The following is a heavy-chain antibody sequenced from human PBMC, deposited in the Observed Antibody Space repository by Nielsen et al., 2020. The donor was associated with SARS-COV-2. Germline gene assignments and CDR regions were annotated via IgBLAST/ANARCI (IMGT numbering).Heavy chain of an antibody. J-gene: IGHJ4*02. V-gene: IGHV3-21*01. CDR3: ARDRPARGGYCSSTSCYGFDY. CDR2: ISSSSSYI. Sequence: VRQMPGKGLEWVSSISSSSSYIYYADSVKGRFTISRDNAKNSLYLQMNSLRAEDTAVYYCARDRPARGGYCSSTSCYGFDYWGQGTLVTVSS. D-gene: IGHD2-2*01.